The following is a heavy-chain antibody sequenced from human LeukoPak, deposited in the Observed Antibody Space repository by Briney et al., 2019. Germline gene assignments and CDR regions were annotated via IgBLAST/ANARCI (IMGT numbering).Heavy chain of an antibody. V-gene: IGHV3-53*01. Sequence: GGSLRLSCAASGFTVSSNYMSWVRQAPGKGLEWVSVIYSGGSTYYADFVKGRFTISRDNSKNTLYLQMNSLRAEDTAVYYCAREKGPIFGSLNWFDPWGQGTLVTVSS. J-gene: IGHJ5*02. CDR3: AREKGPIFGSLNWFDP. D-gene: IGHD3-3*01. CDR2: IYSGGST. CDR1: GFTVSSNY.